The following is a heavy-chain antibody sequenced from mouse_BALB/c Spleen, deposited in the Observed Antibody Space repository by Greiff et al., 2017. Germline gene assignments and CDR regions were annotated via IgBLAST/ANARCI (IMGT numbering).Heavy chain of an antibody. Sequence: QVQLQQPGAELVKPGASVKLSCKASGYTFTSYWMNWVKQRPGRGLEWIGRIDPSDSETHYNQKFKDKATLTVDKSSSTAYIQLSSLTSEDSAVYYCATPYGSSHYYAMDYWGQGTSVTVSS. J-gene: IGHJ4*01. CDR2: IDPSDSET. D-gene: IGHD1-1*01. V-gene: IGHV1-69*02. CDR3: ATPYGSSHYYAMDY. CDR1: GYTFTSYW.